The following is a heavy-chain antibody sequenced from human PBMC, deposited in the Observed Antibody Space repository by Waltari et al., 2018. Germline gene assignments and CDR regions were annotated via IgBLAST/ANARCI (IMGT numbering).Heavy chain of an antibody. CDR3: ARSPFGGSKFDS. CDR1: GFTFSSYW. J-gene: IGHJ4*02. D-gene: IGHD1-26*01. CDR2: INSDGRSI. V-gene: IGHV3-74*01. Sequence: EVQLVESGGGLIQPGGYLRLSGAASGFTFSSYWMQWVRQAPGKGLVWVSRINSDGRSISYADSVKGRFTISRDNAKNTLFLQMNSLRAEDTAVYYCARSPFGGSKFDSWGQGTLVTVSS.